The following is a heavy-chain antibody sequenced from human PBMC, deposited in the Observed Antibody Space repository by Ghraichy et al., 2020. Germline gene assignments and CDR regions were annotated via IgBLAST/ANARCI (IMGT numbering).Heavy chain of an antibody. D-gene: IGHD2-21*01. CDR1: EFSFTYSA. CDR3: ARLRAFIDY. V-gene: IGHV3-23*01. J-gene: IGHJ4*02. Sequence: GESLNISCVASEFSFTYSAMTWVRQPPGKGLEWVSTISYNVDKKYYADSVKGRFAISRDTSKNMVFLQMNSLRGEDTAIYYCARLRAFIDYWGRGTLVTVSS. CDR2: ISYNVDKK.